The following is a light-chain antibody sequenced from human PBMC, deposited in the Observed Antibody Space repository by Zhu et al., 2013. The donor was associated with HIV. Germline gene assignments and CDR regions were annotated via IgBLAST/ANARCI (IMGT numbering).Light chain of an antibody. CDR3: QQYGPLPRWT. V-gene: IGKV3-20*01. CDR1: QSISSNY. CDR2: AAS. Sequence: EIVLTQSPGTLSLSPGERATLSCRASQSISSNYLAWYQQKPGQAPRLFIYAASSRATGIPDRFAGSGSGTEFTLTISRLEPEDFAVYYCQQYGPLPRWTFGQGTKGGHQT. J-gene: IGKJ1*01.